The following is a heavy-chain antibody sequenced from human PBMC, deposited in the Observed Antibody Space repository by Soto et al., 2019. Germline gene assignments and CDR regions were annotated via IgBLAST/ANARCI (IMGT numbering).Heavy chain of an antibody. D-gene: IGHD3-10*01. Sequence: PSETLSLTCTVSGGSISSYYWSWIRQPPGKGLEWIGYIYYSGSTNYNPSLKSRVTISVDTSKNQFSLKLSSVTAADTAVYYCARHNYGSGITYLEYWGQGTLVTVSA. CDR1: GGSISSYY. V-gene: IGHV4-59*08. CDR2: IYYSGST. J-gene: IGHJ4*02. CDR3: ARHNYGSGITYLEY.